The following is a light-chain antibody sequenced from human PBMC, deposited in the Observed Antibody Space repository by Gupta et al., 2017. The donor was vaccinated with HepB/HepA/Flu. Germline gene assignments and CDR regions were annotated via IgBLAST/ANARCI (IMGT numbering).Light chain of an antibody. J-gene: IGLJ2*01. CDR3: QGWDSSVV. CDR2: YDS. Sequence: SYVLTPPPSVSVAPGTTARITCGGNNIGSKRVHWYQQKPDQALVLVIYYDSDRPSGILEGCSGATSGNTATLTISRGEAGDEDDDYCQGWDSSVVFGGGTKLTVL. V-gene: IGLV3-21*04. CDR1: NIGSKR.